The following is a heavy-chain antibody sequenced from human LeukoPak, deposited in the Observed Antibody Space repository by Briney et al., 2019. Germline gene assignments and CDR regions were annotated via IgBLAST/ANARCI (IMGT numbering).Heavy chain of an antibody. CDR1: GYILTTYG. V-gene: IGHV1-18*04. CDR3: ASQSSGWYDY. CDR2: ISPYNGNT. D-gene: IGHD6-19*01. J-gene: IGHJ4*02. Sequence: ASVKVSCKASGYILTTYGFSWVRQAPGQGLEWMGWISPYNGNTNYAQKFQGRVTMTADTSTSIVYMELRSLRSDDTAVYYCASQSSGWYDYWGQGTLVTVSS.